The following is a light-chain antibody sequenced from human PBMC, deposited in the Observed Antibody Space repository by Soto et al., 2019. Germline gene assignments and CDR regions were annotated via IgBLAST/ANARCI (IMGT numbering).Light chain of an antibody. CDR2: ETS. Sequence: DIQMTQSPSSVSASVGDRFTITCRASQNVRSYLNWYQQKPGEAPNLLIYETSTLQSGVPSRFSGDGYGTDFTLSISSLHPEDFATYYCQQTFSLPRTFGQGTKVDIK. J-gene: IGKJ1*01. CDR3: QQTFSLPRT. V-gene: IGKV1-39*01. CDR1: QNVRSY.